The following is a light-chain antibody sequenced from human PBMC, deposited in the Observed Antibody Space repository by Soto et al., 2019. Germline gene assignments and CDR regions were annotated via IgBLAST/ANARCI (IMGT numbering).Light chain of an antibody. CDR2: WAS. CDR3: QQYYSTPPT. CDR1: QSVLYSSNNKNY. Sequence: DIVMTQSPDSLAVSLGERATINCKSSQSVLYSSNNKNYLAWYQQKPGQPPKLLIYWASTRESGVPDRFSGSGSGTDFTLTISSLQAEDVAVYYCQQYYSTPPTFGGGTMVDVK. V-gene: IGKV4-1*01. J-gene: IGKJ4*01.